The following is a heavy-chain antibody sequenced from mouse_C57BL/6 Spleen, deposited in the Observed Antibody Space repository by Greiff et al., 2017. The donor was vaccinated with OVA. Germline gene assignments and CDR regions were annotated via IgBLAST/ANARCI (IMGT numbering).Heavy chain of an antibody. CDR3: ARGGGGYHWYFDF. V-gene: IGHV1-49*01. CDR1: YFAFMASA. D-gene: IGHD1-1*02. CDR2: FTMYSDAT. Sequence: LMESGAELVRPGSSVKLSCKDSYFAFMASAMHWVKQRPGHGLEWIGSFTMYSDATEYSENFKGKATLTANTATSTAYMELSSLTSEYSAIYDCARGGGGYHWYFDFWGTGTSVTVSS. J-gene: IGHJ1*03.